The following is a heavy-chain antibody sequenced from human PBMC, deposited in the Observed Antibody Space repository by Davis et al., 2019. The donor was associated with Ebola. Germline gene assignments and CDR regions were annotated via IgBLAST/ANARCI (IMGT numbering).Heavy chain of an antibody. D-gene: IGHD5-12*01. Sequence: GESLKISCAASGFTFSNAWMNWVRQAPGKGLEWVGRIKSIVNGGTADYAAPVKGRFTISRDDSKNTLYLQMNSLKTEDTAVYYCTTVAREGDYWGQGTLVTVSS. CDR3: TTVAREGDY. CDR2: IKSIVNGGTA. V-gene: IGHV3-15*01. J-gene: IGHJ4*02. CDR1: GFTFSNAW.